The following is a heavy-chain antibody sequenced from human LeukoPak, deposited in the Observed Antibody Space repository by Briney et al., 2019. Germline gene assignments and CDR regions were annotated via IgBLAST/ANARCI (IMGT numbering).Heavy chain of an antibody. Sequence: GGSLRLSCAASGFTFRSYGMHWVRQAPGKGLEWVAVISYDGTNKYYADSVKGRFTISRDNAKNTLFLHMNSLRGEDTAVYYCAKTEWAAAVGSVDYFDYWGQGIQVTVSS. D-gene: IGHD6-13*01. CDR3: AKTEWAAAVGSVDYFDY. CDR2: ISYDGTNK. J-gene: IGHJ4*02. V-gene: IGHV3-30*18. CDR1: GFTFRSYG.